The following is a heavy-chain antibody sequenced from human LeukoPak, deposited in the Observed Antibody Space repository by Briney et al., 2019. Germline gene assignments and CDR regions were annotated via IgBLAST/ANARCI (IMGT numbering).Heavy chain of an antibody. V-gene: IGHV4-4*07. D-gene: IGHD5-18*01. CDR3: ARDASGYSNGHFDY. CDR1: GGSISSYY. Sequence: SETLSLTCTVSGGSISSYYWSWIRQPAGKGLEWIGRIYTSGSTNYNPSLKSRVTMSVDTSKNQFSLKLSSVTAADTAVYYCARDASGYSNGHFDYWGQGTLVTVSS. J-gene: IGHJ4*02. CDR2: IYTSGST.